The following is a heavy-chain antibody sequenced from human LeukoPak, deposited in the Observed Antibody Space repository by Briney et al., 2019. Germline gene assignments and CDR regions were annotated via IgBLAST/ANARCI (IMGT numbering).Heavy chain of an antibody. Sequence: GGSLRLSCVASGFTVSTNYMGWVRQAPGKGLEWVSVIYSGGTTYYADSVEGRFTFSRDISKNTLYLQMTGLRAGDTAEYYCAKSLFTSATGTGRAFHIWGQGTMVTVSS. CDR1: GFTVSTNY. D-gene: IGHD1-1*01. J-gene: IGHJ3*02. CDR2: IYSGGTT. V-gene: IGHV3-53*01. CDR3: AKSLFTSATGTGRAFHI.